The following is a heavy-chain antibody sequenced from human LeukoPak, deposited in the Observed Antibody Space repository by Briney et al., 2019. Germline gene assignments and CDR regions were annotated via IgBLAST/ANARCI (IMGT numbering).Heavy chain of an antibody. CDR1: GGSISSYY. V-gene: IGHV4-59*01. D-gene: IGHD3-22*01. Sequence: SETLSLTCTVSGGSISSYYWSWIRQPPGKGLEWIGYIYYSGSTNYNPSLKSRVTISVDPSKNQFPLKLSSVTAADTAVYYCARARGQRVIGYFDYWGQGTLVTVSS. J-gene: IGHJ4*02. CDR2: IYYSGST. CDR3: ARARGQRVIGYFDY.